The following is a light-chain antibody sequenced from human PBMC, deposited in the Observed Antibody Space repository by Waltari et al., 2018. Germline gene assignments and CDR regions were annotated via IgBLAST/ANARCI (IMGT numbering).Light chain of an antibody. V-gene: IGLV1-51*02. CDR2: ETT. Sequence: QSVLTQPPSVSAAPGQRVTISCSGGSSNIGNNYVSWYRQFPGTAPKLLIYETTERPSGIPCRFSGSKSGTSATLDSTGLQAGDEADYYCGTWDSSLSGAVFGGGTHLTVL. J-gene: IGLJ7*01. CDR3: GTWDSSLSGAV. CDR1: SSNIGNNY.